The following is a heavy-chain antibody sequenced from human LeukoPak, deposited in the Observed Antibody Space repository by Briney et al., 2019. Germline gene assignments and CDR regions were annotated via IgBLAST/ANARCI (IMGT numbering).Heavy chain of an antibody. J-gene: IGHJ2*01. Sequence: PGGSLRLSCAASGFAFNTYAMHWVRQAPGKGLEWVAVISYDGTSEYYADTVKGRFTISRDNSKNTLFLQMNSLRAEDTAVYYCARWTSRYFGLWGRGTLVTVSS. CDR1: GFAFNTYA. CDR3: ARWTSRYFGL. D-gene: IGHD3/OR15-3a*01. V-gene: IGHV3-30*04. CDR2: ISYDGTSE.